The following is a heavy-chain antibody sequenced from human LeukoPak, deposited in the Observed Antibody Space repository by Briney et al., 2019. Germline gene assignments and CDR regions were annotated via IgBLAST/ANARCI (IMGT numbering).Heavy chain of an antibody. CDR2: ISSTSSYI. D-gene: IGHD3-22*01. CDR1: GFTFSSYS. Sequence: PGGSLRLSCAASGFTFSSYSTNWVRQAPGKGLEWVSSISSTSSYIYYADSVKGRFTISRDNAKNSLFLQMNSLRAEDTAVYYCARELMGLTMIVVVNPIDYWGQGTLVTVSS. J-gene: IGHJ4*02. V-gene: IGHV3-21*01. CDR3: ARELMGLTMIVVVNPIDY.